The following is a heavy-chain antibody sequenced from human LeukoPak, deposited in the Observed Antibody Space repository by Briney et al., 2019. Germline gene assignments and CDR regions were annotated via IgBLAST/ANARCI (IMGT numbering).Heavy chain of an antibody. Sequence: PGGSLRLSCAASGYTFSSYAMIWVRQAPGKGLEWVSTLSGRGGSTYYADYVEGRFTISRDNSKNTLYLQMNSLRAEGTAVYYCEKDLERYTVVYSKIDYWGQGTLVTVSS. CDR3: EKDLERYTVVYSKIDY. V-gene: IGHV3-23*01. J-gene: IGHJ4*02. CDR1: GYTFSSYA. CDR2: LSGRGGST. D-gene: IGHD5-18*01.